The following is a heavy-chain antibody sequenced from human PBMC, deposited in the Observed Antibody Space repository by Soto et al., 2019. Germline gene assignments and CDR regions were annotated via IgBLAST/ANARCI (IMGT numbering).Heavy chain of an antibody. CDR1: GGSFSGYY. J-gene: IGHJ6*02. V-gene: IGHV4-34*01. D-gene: IGHD4-17*01. Sequence: NPSETLSLTCAVYGGSFSGYYWSWIRQPTGKGLEWIGEINHSGSTNYNPSLKSRVTISVDTSKNQFSLKLSSVTAADTAVYYCARARSKDGVGHYYYYGMDVWGQGTTVTVSS. CDR2: INHSGST. CDR3: ARARSKDGVGHYYYYGMDV.